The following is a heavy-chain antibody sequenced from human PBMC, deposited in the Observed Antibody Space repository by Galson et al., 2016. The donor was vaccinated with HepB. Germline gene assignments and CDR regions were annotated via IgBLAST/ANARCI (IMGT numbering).Heavy chain of an antibody. CDR3: AREGGYSSSSGYFYYGMDV. CDR1: GYTFTGYY. J-gene: IGHJ6*02. Sequence: SVKVSCKASGYTFTGYYMHWVRQAPGQGLEWMGWINPNTGDTNYGQKFQGWVTMTRDTSINTAYMELNRLKSDDTAVYYCAREGGYSSSSGYFYYGMDVWGQGTTVTVAS. D-gene: IGHD6-13*01. V-gene: IGHV1-2*04. CDR2: INPNTGDT.